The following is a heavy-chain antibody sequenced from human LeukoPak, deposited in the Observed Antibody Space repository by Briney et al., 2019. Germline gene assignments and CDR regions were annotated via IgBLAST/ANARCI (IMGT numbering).Heavy chain of an antibody. D-gene: IGHD2-15*01. CDR1: GGSISSSSYY. CDR2: IYYSGST. CDR3: ARRSGRDHYGMDV. Sequence: SETLSLTCTVSGGSISSSSYYWGWIRQPPGKGLGWVGSIYYSGSTYYNPSLKSRVTISVDTSKNQFSLKLSSVTAADTAVYYCARRSGRDHYGMDVWGQGTTVTVSS. V-gene: IGHV4-39*01. J-gene: IGHJ6*02.